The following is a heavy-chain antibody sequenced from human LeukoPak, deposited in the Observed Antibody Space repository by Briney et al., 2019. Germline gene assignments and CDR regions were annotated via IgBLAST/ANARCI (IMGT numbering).Heavy chain of an antibody. D-gene: IGHD6-13*01. J-gene: IGHJ3*02. CDR3: VKELKRGSTSWYSVFDI. Sequence: GGSLRLSCVASGFIFSSYGIHWVRQAPGKGLEWVGVISNDGTDKYYADSVKGRFTISRDNSKNTLFLQMSSLRAEDTSVYYCVKELKRGSTSWYSVFDIWGQGTMVTVSS. V-gene: IGHV3-30*18. CDR1: GFIFSSYG. CDR2: ISNDGTDK.